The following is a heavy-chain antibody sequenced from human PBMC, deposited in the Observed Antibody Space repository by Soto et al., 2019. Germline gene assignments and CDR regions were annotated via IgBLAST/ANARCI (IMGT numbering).Heavy chain of an antibody. D-gene: IGHD2-2*01. J-gene: IGHJ6*03. CDR1: EFTFSNFA. CDR3: AKDTSSSPYYMDV. V-gene: IGHV3-23*01. Sequence: EVQVLESGGGSVQPGGSLRLSGEASEFTFSNFAMSWVGPAPGKGLEWVSEITGSTGTTYYADSVRGRFIISRDNSQNTLHLQMNSLRPEDTAVYYCAKDTSSSPYYMDVWGKGTTVTVSS. CDR2: ITGSTGTT.